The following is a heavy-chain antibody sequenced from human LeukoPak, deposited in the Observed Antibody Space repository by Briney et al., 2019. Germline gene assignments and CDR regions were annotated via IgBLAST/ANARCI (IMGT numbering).Heavy chain of an antibody. D-gene: IGHD2-2*03. CDR2: IYPDESNI. V-gene: IGHV5-51*01. J-gene: IGHJ4*02. CDR1: GYSFPTYW. Sequence: NTGESLKISCKGSGYSFPTYWITWVRQMPGKGLEWMGIIYPDESNIRYSPSFQGQVTISADKCISTAYLQWSSLKASDTAMYYCARPPSRGYSSSFEYWGQGTLVTVSS. CDR3: ARPPSRGYSSSFEY.